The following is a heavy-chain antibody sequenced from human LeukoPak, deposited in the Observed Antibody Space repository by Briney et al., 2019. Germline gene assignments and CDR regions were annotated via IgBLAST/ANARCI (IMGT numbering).Heavy chain of an antibody. CDR1: GGTFSSYA. CDR2: IIPIFGTA. D-gene: IGHD3-22*01. CDR3: ARDFHELYYYDSSGYYYSYFDY. Sequence: ASVKVSCKASGGTFSSYAISWVRQAPGQGLELMGRIIPIFGTANYAQKFQGRVTITTDESTSTAYMELSSLRSEDTAVYYCARDFHELYYYDSSGYYYSYFDYWGQGTLVTVSS. V-gene: IGHV1-69*05. J-gene: IGHJ4*02.